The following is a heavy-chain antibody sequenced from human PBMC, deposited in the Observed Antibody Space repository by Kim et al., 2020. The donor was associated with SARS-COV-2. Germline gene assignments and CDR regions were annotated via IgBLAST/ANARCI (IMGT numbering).Heavy chain of an antibody. D-gene: IGHD4-17*01. CDR1: GGSVSSGSYY. Sequence: SETLSLTCTVSGGSVSSGSYYWSWIRQPPGKGLEWIGYIYYSGSTNYNPSLKSRVTISVDTSKNQFSLKLSSVTAADTAVYYCARDGYGDYVGAVDWGQGTLVTVSS. J-gene: IGHJ4*02. V-gene: IGHV4-61*01. CDR2: IYYSGST. CDR3: ARDGYGDYVGAVD.